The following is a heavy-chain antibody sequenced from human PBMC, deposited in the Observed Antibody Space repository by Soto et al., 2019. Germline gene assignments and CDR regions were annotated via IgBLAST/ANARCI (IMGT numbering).Heavy chain of an antibody. Sequence: GGSLILSCAVSGFTFSSYAMSWVRQAPGMGLEWVSGISARGDTTSYADSVKGRFTISRDNAKNTLYLQMNSLRAEDTAVYYCARGKSSSSWARISYYYMDVWGKGTTVTISS. CDR3: ARGKSSSSWARISYYYMDV. J-gene: IGHJ6*03. V-gene: IGHV3-23*01. D-gene: IGHD6-13*01. CDR2: ISARGDTT. CDR1: GFTFSSYA.